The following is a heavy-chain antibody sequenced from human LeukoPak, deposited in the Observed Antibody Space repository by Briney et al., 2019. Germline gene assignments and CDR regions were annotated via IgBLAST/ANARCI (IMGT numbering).Heavy chain of an antibody. D-gene: IGHD3-10*01. J-gene: IGHJ6*03. CDR1: GGSFSGYY. CDR2: INHSGST. V-gene: IGHV4-34*01. Sequence: PSETLSLTCAVYGGSFSGYYWSWIRQPPGKGLEWIGEINHSGSTNYNPSLKSRVTISVDTSKNQFSLKLSSVTAADTAVHYCARGTGYYGSGSYAYYMDVWGKGTTVTVSS. CDR3: ARGTGYYGSGSYAYYMDV.